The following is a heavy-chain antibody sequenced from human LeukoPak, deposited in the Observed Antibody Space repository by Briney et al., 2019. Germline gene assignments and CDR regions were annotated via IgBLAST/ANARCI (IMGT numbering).Heavy chain of an antibody. V-gene: IGHV1-69*05. J-gene: IGHJ6*03. CDR3: ARAQGYCSGGSCPSYYYYYMDV. CDR2: IIPIFGTA. Sequence: SVKVSCKASGGTFSSYAISWVREAPGQGLEWMGGIIPIFGTANYAQKFQGRVTITTDESTSTAYMELSSLRSEDTAVYYCARAQGYCSGGSCPSYYYYYMDVWGKGSTVTVSS. CDR1: GGTFSSYA. D-gene: IGHD2-15*01.